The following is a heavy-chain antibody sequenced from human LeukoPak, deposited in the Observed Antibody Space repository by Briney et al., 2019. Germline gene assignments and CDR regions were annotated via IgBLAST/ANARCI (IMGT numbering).Heavy chain of an antibody. CDR2: IWYGGSNK. CDR3: AKAFYGSGSYPPEMPAFDI. CDR1: GFTFSSYG. D-gene: IGHD3-10*01. Sequence: GGSLRLSCAASGFTFSSYGMHWVRQPPGKGLEWVAVIWYGGSNKYYADSVKGRFTISRDNSKNTLYLQMNSLRAEDTAVYYCAKAFYGSGSYPPEMPAFDIWGQGTMVTVSS. J-gene: IGHJ3*02. V-gene: IGHV3-30*02.